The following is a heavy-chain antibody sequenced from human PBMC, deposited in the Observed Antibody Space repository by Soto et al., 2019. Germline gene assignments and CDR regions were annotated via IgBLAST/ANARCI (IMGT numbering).Heavy chain of an antibody. CDR2: ISGSGGSP. J-gene: IGHJ4*02. Sequence: GGSLRLSCAASGFSFSTYTMIWVRRAPGKGLEWVSAISGSGGSPYYADSVKGRFTISRDNSKNTLYLQMNSLRAEDTAVYYCAKDRGGYQYYFDYWGQGTLVTVSS. CDR1: GFSFSTYT. CDR3: AKDRGGYQYYFDY. D-gene: IGHD5-12*01. V-gene: IGHV3-23*01.